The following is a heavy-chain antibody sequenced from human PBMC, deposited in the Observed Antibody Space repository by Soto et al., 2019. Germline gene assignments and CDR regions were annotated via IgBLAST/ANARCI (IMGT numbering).Heavy chain of an antibody. Sequence: QLQLQESGPGLVKPSETLSLTCTVSGGSISSSSYYWGWIRQPPGKGLAWIGSIYYSGSTYYNPSLKSRVTLYVDTSKNQFSLKLSSVTAADTAVYYCASLPRTYDILTGYWAYFDYWGQGTLFTVSS. D-gene: IGHD3-9*01. CDR1: GGSISSSSYY. CDR2: IYYSGST. V-gene: IGHV4-39*01. CDR3: ASLPRTYDILTGYWAYFDY. J-gene: IGHJ4*02.